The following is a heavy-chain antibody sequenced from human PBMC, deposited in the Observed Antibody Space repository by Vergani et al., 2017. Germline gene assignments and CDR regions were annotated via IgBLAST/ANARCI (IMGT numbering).Heavy chain of an antibody. CDR1: GFTFSSYS. V-gene: IGHV3-21*01. Sequence: EVQLVESGGGLVKPGGSLRLSCAASGFTFSSYSMNWDRQAPGKGLEWVSSISSSSSYIYYADSVKGRFTISRDNAKNSLYLQMNSLRAEDTAVYYCASEGPMVRGVPDYWGQGTLVTVSS. D-gene: IGHD3-10*01. J-gene: IGHJ4*02. CDR3: ASEGPMVRGVPDY. CDR2: ISSSSSYI.